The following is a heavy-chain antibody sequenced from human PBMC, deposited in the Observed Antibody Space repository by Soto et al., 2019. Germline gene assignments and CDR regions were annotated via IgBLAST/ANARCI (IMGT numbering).Heavy chain of an antibody. D-gene: IGHD6-19*01. CDR1: GFTFDDYA. Sequence: EVQLVESGGGLVQPGRSLRLSCAASGFTFDDYAMHWVRQAPGKGLEWVSGISWNSGSIGYADSVKGRFTISRDNAKNSLYLQMNSMRAEDTALYYCAKDIGSGWPEDAFDIWGQGTMVTVSS. CDR3: AKDIGSGWPEDAFDI. J-gene: IGHJ3*02. V-gene: IGHV3-9*01. CDR2: ISWNSGSI.